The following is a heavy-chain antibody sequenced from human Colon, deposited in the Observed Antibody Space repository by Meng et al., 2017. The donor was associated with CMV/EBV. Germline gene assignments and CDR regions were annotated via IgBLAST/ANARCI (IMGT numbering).Heavy chain of an antibody. J-gene: IGHJ4*02. CDR3: ARVTMIVVVIDY. D-gene: IGHD3-22*01. CDR1: GGSFSGYY. Sequence: QVQLKQGGAGLLKPSEPLSITCAVYGGSFSGYYWSWIRQPPGKGLEWIGEINHSGSTNYNPSLKSRVTISVDTSKNQFSLKLSSVTAADTAVYYCARVTMIVVVIDYWGQGTLVTVSS. V-gene: IGHV4-34*01. CDR2: INHSGST.